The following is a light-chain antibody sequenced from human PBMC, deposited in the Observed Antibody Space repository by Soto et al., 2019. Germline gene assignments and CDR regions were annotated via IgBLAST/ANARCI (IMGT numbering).Light chain of an antibody. Sequence: QSVLTQPASVSGSPGQSITIPCTGTSNDVGLYNYVSWYQQHPGKAPKLMIYDVTERPSGVSNRFSGSKSGNTASLTISGLQAEDEGDYYCSSYTISTTYVFGSGTKLTVL. CDR3: SSYTISTTYV. CDR2: DVT. V-gene: IGLV2-14*03. J-gene: IGLJ1*01. CDR1: SNDVGLYNY.